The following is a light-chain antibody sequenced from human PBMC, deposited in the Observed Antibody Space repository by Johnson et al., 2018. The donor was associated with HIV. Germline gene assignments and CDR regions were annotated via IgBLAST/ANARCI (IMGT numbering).Light chain of an antibody. CDR1: SSNIGNNY. Sequence: QSVLTQPPSVSAAPGQKVTISCSGSSSNIGNNYVSWYQQLPGTAPKLLIYENNKRPSGIPDRFSGSKSGTSATLGITGLQTGDEADHYCGTWDSGLSAHYVFGTGTSVTVL. CDR3: GTWDSGLSAHYV. J-gene: IGLJ1*01. CDR2: ENN. V-gene: IGLV1-51*02.